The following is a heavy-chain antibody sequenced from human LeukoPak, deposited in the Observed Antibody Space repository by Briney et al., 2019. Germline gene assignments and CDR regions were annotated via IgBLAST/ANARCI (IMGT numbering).Heavy chain of an antibody. Sequence: GGSLRPSCAASGFTFSSYWMSWVRQAPGKGLEWVANIKQDGSEKYYVDSVKGRFTISRDNAKNSLYLQMNSLRAEDTAVYYCARGSGGSEYYFDYWGQGTLVTVSS. D-gene: IGHD1-26*01. CDR3: ARGSGGSEYYFDY. J-gene: IGHJ4*02. CDR1: GFTFSSYW. V-gene: IGHV3-7*04. CDR2: IKQDGSEK.